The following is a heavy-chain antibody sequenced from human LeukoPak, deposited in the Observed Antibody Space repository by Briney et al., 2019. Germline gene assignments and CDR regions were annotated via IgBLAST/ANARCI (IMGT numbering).Heavy chain of an antibody. CDR3: ARAVVPAAISWFDP. D-gene: IGHD2-2*01. CDR1: GFTFSDYY. V-gene: IGHV3-11*01. CDR2: ISSSGGTI. J-gene: IGHJ5*02. Sequence: GGSLRLSCAASGFTFSDYYMSWIRQAPGKGLEWVSYISSSGGTIYYADSVKGRFTISRDNAKNSLYLQMNSLRAEDTAVYYCARAVVPAAISWFDPWGQGTLVTVSS.